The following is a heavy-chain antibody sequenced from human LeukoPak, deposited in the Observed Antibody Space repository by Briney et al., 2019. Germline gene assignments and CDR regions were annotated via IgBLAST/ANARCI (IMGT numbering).Heavy chain of an antibody. V-gene: IGHV1-2*02. CDR3: ARDTAQIKNYDFWSGYYTGIGLDY. CDR2: INPNSGGT. D-gene: IGHD3-3*01. J-gene: IGHJ4*02. Sequence: ASVKVSCKASGYTFTGYYMHWVRQAPGQGLEWMGWINPNSGGTNYAQKFQGRVTMTRDTSISTAYMELSSLRSEDTAVYYCARDTAQIKNYDFWSGYYTGIGLDYWGQGTLVTVSS. CDR1: GYTFTGYY.